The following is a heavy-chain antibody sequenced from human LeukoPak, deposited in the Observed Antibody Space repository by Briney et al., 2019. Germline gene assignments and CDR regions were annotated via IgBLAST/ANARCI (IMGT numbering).Heavy chain of an antibody. Sequence: SETLSLTCTVSGGSISSGGYYWSWIRQHPGKGLEWIGYIYYSGSTNYNPSLKSRVTISVDTSKNQCSLKLSSVTAADTAIYYCARARSDLFDYWGQGTLVTVSS. CDR2: IYYSGST. V-gene: IGHV4-61*08. D-gene: IGHD3/OR15-3a*01. CDR1: GGSISSGGYY. J-gene: IGHJ4*02. CDR3: ARARSDLFDY.